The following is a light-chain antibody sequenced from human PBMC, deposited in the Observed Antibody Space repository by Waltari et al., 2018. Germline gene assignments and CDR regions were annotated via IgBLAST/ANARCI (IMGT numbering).Light chain of an antibody. CDR3: QQYNSFPWT. CDR2: KAS. Sequence: DIQMAQSPSTLSASVGDRVTITCRASQSISSWLAWYQQTPGKAPNLLLYKASALESGVPSRFSGSGSATDFTLTISGLQPDDFATYFCQQYNSFPWTFGQGTKVEIK. V-gene: IGKV1-5*03. CDR1: QSISSW. J-gene: IGKJ1*01.